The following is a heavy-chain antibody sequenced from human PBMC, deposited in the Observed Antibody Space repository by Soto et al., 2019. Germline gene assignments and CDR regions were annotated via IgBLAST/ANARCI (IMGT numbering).Heavy chain of an antibody. V-gene: IGHV4-4*02. CDR3: ARDFKAPNDAWAFDY. CDR1: GASISSSDW. Sequence: QVQLQESGPGLVMPSGTLSLTCAVSGASISSSDWWNWVRQPPGKGLEWIGEISHSGTTIYNPSLKSRVTLSVDESQNHFSLRLTSVTAADTAVYFCARDFKAPNDAWAFDYWGQGALVTVSS. CDR2: ISHSGTT. J-gene: IGHJ4*02. D-gene: IGHD3-16*01.